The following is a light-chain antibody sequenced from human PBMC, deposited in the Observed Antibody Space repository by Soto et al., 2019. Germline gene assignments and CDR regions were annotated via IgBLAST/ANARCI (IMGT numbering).Light chain of an antibody. CDR1: QSVSSN. CDR3: QQYNNWPPYT. CDR2: GAS. Sequence: EIVMTQSPATLYVSPGERATLSCRASQSVSSNLAWYQQKPGQAPRPLIYGASTRATGIPARFSGSGSGTEFTLTISSLQSEDFAVYYCQQYNNWPPYTFGQGTKRQIK. V-gene: IGKV3-15*01. J-gene: IGKJ2*01.